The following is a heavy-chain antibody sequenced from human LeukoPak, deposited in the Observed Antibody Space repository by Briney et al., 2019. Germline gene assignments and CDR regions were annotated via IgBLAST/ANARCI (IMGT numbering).Heavy chain of an antibody. CDR1: GFTFDDYA. D-gene: IGHD3-3*02. CDR2: ISWNSGSI. V-gene: IGHV3-9*01. Sequence: PGGSLRLSCAASGFTFDDYAMHWVRQAPGKGLEWVSGISWNSGSIGYADSVKGRFTVSRDNAKNSLYLQMNSLRAEDTAVYYCARPRDLIFGLDYWGQGTLVTVSS. CDR3: ARPRDLIFGLDY. J-gene: IGHJ4*02.